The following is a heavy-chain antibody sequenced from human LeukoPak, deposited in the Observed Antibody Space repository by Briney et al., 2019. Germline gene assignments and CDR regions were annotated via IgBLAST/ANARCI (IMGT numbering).Heavy chain of an antibody. CDR1: GFRFSGYW. Sequence: GGSLRLPCAASGFRFSGYWMSWVRQAPGKGLEWVANIKQDGSEKYYVDSVKGRFTISRDNAKNSLYLQMNSLRAADTAVYYCARNPAYYYPDYFDYWAQGTLVTVSS. J-gene: IGHJ4*02. CDR2: IKQDGSEK. D-gene: IGHD3-22*01. V-gene: IGHV3-7*01. CDR3: ARNPAYYYPDYFDY.